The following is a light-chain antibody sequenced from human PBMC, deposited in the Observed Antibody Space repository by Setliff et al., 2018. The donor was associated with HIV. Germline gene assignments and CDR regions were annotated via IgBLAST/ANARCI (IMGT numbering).Light chain of an antibody. J-gene: IGLJ1*01. Sequence: SYELTQPPSVSVAPGKTARITCGGNNSGSKSVHWYQQKPGQAPVLVVYDDNDRPSGIPERFSDSNSGNTATLTISRVKAGDEADYYCQVWDGNSDHYVFGTGTKVTVL. CDR2: DDN. CDR1: NSGSKS. V-gene: IGLV3-21*03. CDR3: QVWDGNSDHYV.